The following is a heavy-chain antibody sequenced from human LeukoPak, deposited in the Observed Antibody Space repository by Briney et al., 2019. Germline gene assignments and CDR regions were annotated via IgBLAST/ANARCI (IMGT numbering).Heavy chain of an antibody. Sequence: PGGSLRLSCTASGFTFGDYAMSWVRQAPGKGLEWVGFIRSKVYGGTTEYAASVKGRFTISRDDSKSIAYLQMNSLKTEDTAVYYCTREQQTPNYYYNGMDVWGQGTTVTVSS. V-gene: IGHV3-49*04. J-gene: IGHJ6*02. D-gene: IGHD4-23*01. CDR2: IRSKVYGGTT. CDR3: TREQQTPNYYYNGMDV. CDR1: GFTFGDYA.